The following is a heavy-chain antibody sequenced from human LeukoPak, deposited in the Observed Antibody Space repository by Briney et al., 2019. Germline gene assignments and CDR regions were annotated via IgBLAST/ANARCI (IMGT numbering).Heavy chain of an antibody. CDR1: GDSDSSNSAA. J-gene: IGHJ4*02. D-gene: IGHD4-17*01. Sequence: SQTLSLTCAFSGDSDSSNSAAWNWITHSPSRALEWLRRKDYKSKWYNNYAVSVKSRISINPDTPKNQFSLQLNSVTPEDTAVYFCARARDYGDISFDSWGQGALVTVSS. V-gene: IGHV6-1*01. CDR2: KDYKSKWYN. CDR3: ARARDYGDISFDS.